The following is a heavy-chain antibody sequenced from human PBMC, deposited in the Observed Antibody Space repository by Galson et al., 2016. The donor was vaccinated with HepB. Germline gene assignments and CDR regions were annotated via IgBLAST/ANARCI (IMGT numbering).Heavy chain of an antibody. CDR3: AKGHRYHLFRGYDS. V-gene: IGHV3-23*01. CDR2: ISARDGHT. D-gene: IGHD3-16*02. CDR1: GFTFNNYA. J-gene: IGHJ5*01. Sequence: SLRLSCATSGFTFNNYAMTWVRQAPGKGLEWVSLISARDGHTYDSDSVKGWFTTSRDNSKNTLYLQMNSLRAEDTGVYFCAKGHRYHLFRGYDSWGQGTLVTVSS.